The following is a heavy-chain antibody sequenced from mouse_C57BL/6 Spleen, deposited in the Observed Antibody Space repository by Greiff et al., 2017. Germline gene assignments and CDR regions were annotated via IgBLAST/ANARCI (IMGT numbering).Heavy chain of an antibody. J-gene: IGHJ4*01. CDR3: ARYGIYYYDSSYLDCAMDY. CDR2: IRNKANGYTT. CDR1: GFTFTDYY. Sequence: VQLKESGGGLVQPGGSLSLSCAASGFTFTDYYMSWVRQPPGKALEWLGFIRNKANGYTTEYSASVKGRFTISRDTSQSILYLQMNALRAEDSATYNCARYGIYYYDSSYLDCAMDYWGQGTSVTVSS. D-gene: IGHD1-1*01. V-gene: IGHV7-3*01.